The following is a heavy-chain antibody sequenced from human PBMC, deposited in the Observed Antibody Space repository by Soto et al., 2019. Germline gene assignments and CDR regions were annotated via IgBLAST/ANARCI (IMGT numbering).Heavy chain of an antibody. D-gene: IGHD2-8*01. CDR2: INPSGGST. J-gene: IGHJ4*02. CDR1: GYTFTNYC. V-gene: IGHV1-46*01. CDR3: ARVGGYCTNGVCYHDLDY. Sequence: ASVKVSCKASGYTFTNYCMHWVLQAPGQGLEWMGIINPSGGSTSYAQKFQGRVTMTRDTSTSTVYMELSSLRSEDTAVYYCARVGGYCTNGVCYHDLDYWGQGTLVTVSS.